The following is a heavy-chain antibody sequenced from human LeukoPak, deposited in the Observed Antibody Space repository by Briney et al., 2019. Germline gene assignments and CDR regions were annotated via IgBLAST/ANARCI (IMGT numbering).Heavy chain of an antibody. J-gene: IGHJ6*02. Sequence: PSETLSLTCTVSGGSISSYYWSWIRQPPGKGLEWIGYIYYSGSTNYNPSLKSRVTISVDTSKNQFSLKLSSVTAADTAVYYCARASSDYYYYGMDVWGQGTTVTVSS. CDR3: ARASSDYYYYGMDV. V-gene: IGHV4-59*01. CDR1: GGSISSYY. CDR2: IYYSGST.